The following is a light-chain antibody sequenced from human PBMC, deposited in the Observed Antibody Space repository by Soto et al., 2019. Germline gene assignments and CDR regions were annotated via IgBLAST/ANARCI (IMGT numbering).Light chain of an antibody. V-gene: IGLV2-8*01. CDR2: EVT. CDR3: SSYAGSNTYV. CDR1: SSDFGGYNY. Sequence: QSALTQPPSASGSPGQSVTISCTGTSSDFGGYNYVSWYQQHPGKAPKLIIYEVTKRPSGVPDRFSGSKSGNTASLTVSALQAEDEADYYCSSYAGSNTYVFGTGTKVTVL. J-gene: IGLJ1*01.